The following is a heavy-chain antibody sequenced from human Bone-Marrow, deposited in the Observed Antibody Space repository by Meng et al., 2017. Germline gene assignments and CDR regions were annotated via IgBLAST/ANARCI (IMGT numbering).Heavy chain of an antibody. J-gene: IGHJ4*02. V-gene: IGHV4-34*01. CDR2: IYHSGST. CDR3: ARLAYDSSGYWFDY. Sequence: VQLQQWVAGSFKPSETLSLTCACYGGSFSGYYWSWSRQPPGKGLEWIGEIYHSGSTNYNPSLKSRVTISVDTSKNQFSLKLSSVTAADTAVYYCARLAYDSSGYWFDYWGQGTLVTVSS. CDR1: GGSFSGYY. D-gene: IGHD3-22*01.